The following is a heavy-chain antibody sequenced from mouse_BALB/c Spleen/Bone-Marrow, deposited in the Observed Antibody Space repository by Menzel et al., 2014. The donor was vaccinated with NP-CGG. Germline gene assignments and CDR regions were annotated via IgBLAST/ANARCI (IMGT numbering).Heavy chain of an antibody. CDR2: IYPGDGST. CDR1: GYTFTSYD. J-gene: IGHJ3*01. V-gene: IGHV1S56*01. Sequence: VQLQQSGPELAKPGALVKISCKASGYTFTSYDINWVKQRPGQGLEWIGWIYPGDGSTKYNEKFKGKATLTADKSSSTAYMQLSSLASENSAVYFCARYLSPRMVRGFAYWGQGTLVTVS. D-gene: IGHD2-2*01. CDR3: ARYLSPRMVRGFAY.